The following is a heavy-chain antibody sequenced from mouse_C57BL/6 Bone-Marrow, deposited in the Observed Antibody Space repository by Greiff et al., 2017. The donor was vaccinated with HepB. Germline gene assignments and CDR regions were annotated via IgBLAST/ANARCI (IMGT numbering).Heavy chain of an antibody. D-gene: IGHD1-1*01. Sequence: EVHLVESGGGLVKPGGSLKLSCAASGFTFSDYGMHWVRQAPEKGLEWVAYISSGSSTIYYADTVKGRFTISRDNAKNTLFLQMTSLRSEDTAMYYFARDFHYYGSSPFAYWGQGTLVTVSA. CDR3: ARDFHYYGSSPFAY. J-gene: IGHJ3*01. CDR1: GFTFSDYG. CDR2: ISSGSSTI. V-gene: IGHV5-17*01.